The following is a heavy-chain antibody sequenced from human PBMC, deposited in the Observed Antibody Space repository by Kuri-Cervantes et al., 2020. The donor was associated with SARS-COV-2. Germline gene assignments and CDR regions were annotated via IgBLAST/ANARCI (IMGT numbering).Heavy chain of an antibody. Sequence: SETLSLTCTVSGGSISSYYWSWIRQPPGKGLEWIGYIYYSGSTNYNPSLKSRVTISVDTSKNQFSLKLSSVTAADTAVYYCARGLKQQLVRRNYYYYMDVWGKGTTVTVSS. D-gene: IGHD6-13*01. J-gene: IGHJ6*03. CDR1: GGSISSYY. V-gene: IGHV4-59*08. CDR3: ARGLKQQLVRRNYYYYMDV. CDR2: IYYSGST.